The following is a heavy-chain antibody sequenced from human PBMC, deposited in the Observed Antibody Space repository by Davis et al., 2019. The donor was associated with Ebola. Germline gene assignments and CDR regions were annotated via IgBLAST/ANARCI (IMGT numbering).Heavy chain of an antibody. Sequence: SVKVSCKASGFTFTSSAMQWVRQARGQRLEWIGWIVVGSGNTNYAQKFQERVTITRDMSTSTAYMEVRGLRSDDTAVYYCARDGSVAAIELDYWGQGTLVTVSS. J-gene: IGHJ4*02. CDR3: ARDGSVAAIELDY. CDR1: GFTFTSSA. V-gene: IGHV1-58*02. D-gene: IGHD2-2*02. CDR2: IVVGSGNT.